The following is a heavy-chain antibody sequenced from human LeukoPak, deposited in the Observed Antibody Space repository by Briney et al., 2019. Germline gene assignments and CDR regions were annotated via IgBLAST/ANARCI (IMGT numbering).Heavy chain of an antibody. CDR1: GGSISSSSYY. CDR3: ARQQDGYGSGRPFDY. D-gene: IGHD3-10*01. J-gene: IGHJ4*02. Sequence: SETLSLTCTVSGGSISSSSYYWGWIRQPPGKGLEWIGSIYYSGSTYYNPSLKSRVTISVDTSKNQFSLKLSSVTAAGTAVYYCARQQDGYGSGRPFDYWGQGTLVTVSS. V-gene: IGHV4-39*01. CDR2: IYYSGST.